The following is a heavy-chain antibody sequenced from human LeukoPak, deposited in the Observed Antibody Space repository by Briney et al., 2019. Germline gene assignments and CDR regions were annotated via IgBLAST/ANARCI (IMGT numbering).Heavy chain of an antibody. D-gene: IGHD3-22*01. Sequence: GGSLRLSCTASGSTFGDYAMSWFRQAPGKGLEWVGFIRSKAYGGTTEYAASVKGRFTISRDDSKSTAYLQMNSLKTEDTAVYYCSLFWYDSSGYGRFDYWGQGTLVTVSS. CDR3: SLFWYDSSGYGRFDY. J-gene: IGHJ4*02. CDR2: IRSKAYGGTT. CDR1: GSTFGDYA. V-gene: IGHV3-49*03.